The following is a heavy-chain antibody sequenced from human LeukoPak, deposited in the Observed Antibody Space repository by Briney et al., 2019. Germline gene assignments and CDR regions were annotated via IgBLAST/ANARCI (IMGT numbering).Heavy chain of an antibody. D-gene: IGHD5-18*01. CDR1: GFTFSSYS. CDR3: ARGTASYYYYGMDV. V-gene: IGHV3-21*01. Sequence: GGSLRLSCAASGFTFSSYSMNWVRQAPGKGLEWVSSISSSSSYIYYADSVKGRFTISRDNAKNSLYLQMNSLRAGDTAVYYCARGTASYYYYGMDVWGQGTTVTVSS. J-gene: IGHJ6*02. CDR2: ISSSSSYI.